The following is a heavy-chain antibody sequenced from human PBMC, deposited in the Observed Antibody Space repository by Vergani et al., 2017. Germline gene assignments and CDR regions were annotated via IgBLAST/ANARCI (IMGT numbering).Heavy chain of an antibody. CDR1: GFTFSSFG. CDR2: ISSSSSTI. J-gene: IGHJ3*02. Sequence: VHLVESGGGVVQPGGSLRLSCTASGFTFSSFGMHWVRQAPGKGLEWVSYISSSSSTIYYADSVKGRFTISRDNAKNSLYLQMNSLRAEDTAVYYCARDLLWFGESIPILPTDAFDIWGQGTMVTVSS. D-gene: IGHD3-10*01. CDR3: ARDLLWFGESIPILPTDAFDI. V-gene: IGHV3-48*01.